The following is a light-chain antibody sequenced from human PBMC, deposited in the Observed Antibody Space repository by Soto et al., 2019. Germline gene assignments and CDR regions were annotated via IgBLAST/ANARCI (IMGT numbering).Light chain of an antibody. CDR2: DAS. CDR1: QSVSTY. CDR3: QQRSNGLT. J-gene: IGKJ4*01. Sequence: EIVLTQAPATLSLSPGERATLSCRASQSVSTYLAWYQQQPGRAPRLLIYDASTRDTGIPTRFSGSGSGTDFTLTISNLEPEDVAVYYCQQRSNGLTFGGGTKVEI. V-gene: IGKV3-11*01.